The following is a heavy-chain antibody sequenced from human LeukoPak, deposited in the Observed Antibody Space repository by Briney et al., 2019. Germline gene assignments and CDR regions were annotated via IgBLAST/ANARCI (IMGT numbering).Heavy chain of an antibody. CDR3: TTGRNMVRGVFYWFDP. J-gene: IGHJ5*02. CDR1: GFTFSNAW. D-gene: IGHD3-10*01. V-gene: IGHV3-15*01. Sequence: GGSLRLSCAASGFTFSNAWMSWVRQAPGKGLEWVGRIKSKTDGGATDYAAPVKGRFTISRDDSKNTLYLQMNSLKTEDTAVYYCTTGRNMVRGVFYWFDPWGQGTLVTVSS. CDR2: IKSKTDGGAT.